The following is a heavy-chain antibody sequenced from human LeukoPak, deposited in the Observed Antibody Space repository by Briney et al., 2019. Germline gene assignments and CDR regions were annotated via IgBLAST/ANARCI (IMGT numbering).Heavy chain of an antibody. CDR2: IYYSGST. D-gene: IGHD5-24*01. V-gene: IGHV4-59*01. J-gene: IGHJ4*02. CDR1: GGSFSSYY. Sequence: SETLSLTCAVYGGSFSSYYWSWIRQPPGKGLEWIGYIYYSGSTNYNPSLKSRVTISVDTSKNQFSLKLSSVTAADTAVYYCAREGDGYNFGIDYWGQGTLVTVSS. CDR3: AREGDGYNFGIDY.